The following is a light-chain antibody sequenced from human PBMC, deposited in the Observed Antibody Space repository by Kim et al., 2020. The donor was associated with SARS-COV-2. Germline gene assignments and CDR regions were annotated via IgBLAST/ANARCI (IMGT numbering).Light chain of an antibody. Sequence: ASVGDRVTITCRASQSISSYLNWYQQKPGKAPKRLIYAASSLQSGVPSRFSGSGSGTDFTLTISSLQPEDFATYYCQQSYSTPRTFGQGTQVDIK. CDR2: AAS. CDR1: QSISSY. CDR3: QQSYSTPRT. V-gene: IGKV1-39*01. J-gene: IGKJ1*01.